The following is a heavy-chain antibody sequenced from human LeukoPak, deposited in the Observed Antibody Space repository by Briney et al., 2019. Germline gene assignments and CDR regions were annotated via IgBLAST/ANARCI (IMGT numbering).Heavy chain of an antibody. D-gene: IGHD6-6*01. J-gene: IGHJ6*03. CDR3: AKLAARPGYYMDV. CDR2: ISSSSSYI. CDR1: GFTFSSYS. V-gene: IGHV3-21*01. Sequence: GGSLRLSCAASGFTFSSYSMNWVRQAPGKGLEWVSSISSSSSYIYYADSVKGRFTISSDNAKNSLYLQMNSLRAEDTAVYYCAKLAARPGYYMDVWGKGTTVTVSS.